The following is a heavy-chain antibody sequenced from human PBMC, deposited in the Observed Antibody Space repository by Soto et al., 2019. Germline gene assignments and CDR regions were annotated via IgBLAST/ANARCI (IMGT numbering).Heavy chain of an antibody. D-gene: IGHD6-19*01. CDR2: ISAYNGNT. J-gene: IGHJ5*02. CDR3: ARDSCDSSGCPSNWFDP. CDR1: GYTFTSYG. Sequence: ASVKVSCKASGYTFTSYGISWVRQAPGQGLEWMGWISAYNGNTNYAQKLQGRVTMTTDTSTSTAYVELRSLRSDDTSVYYCARDSCDSSGCPSNWFDPWGQGTLVTVSS. V-gene: IGHV1-18*01.